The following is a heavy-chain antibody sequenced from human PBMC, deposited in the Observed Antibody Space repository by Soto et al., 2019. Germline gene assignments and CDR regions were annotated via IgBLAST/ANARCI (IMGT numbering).Heavy chain of an antibody. D-gene: IGHD3-16*01. CDR2: ISYDGSNK. Sequence: GGSLRLSCAASGFTFSSYGMHWVRQAPGKGLEWVAVISYDGSNKYYADSVKGRFTISRDNSKNTLYLQMNSLRAEDTAVYYCANDTSPELDLRFYYGMDVWGQGTTVPVSS. J-gene: IGHJ6*02. V-gene: IGHV3-30*18. CDR1: GFTFSSYG. CDR3: ANDTSPELDLRFYYGMDV.